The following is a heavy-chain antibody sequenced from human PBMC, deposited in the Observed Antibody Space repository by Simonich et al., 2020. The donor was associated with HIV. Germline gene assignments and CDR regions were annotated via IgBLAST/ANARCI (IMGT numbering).Heavy chain of an antibody. CDR2: IDDSGSP. CDR3: ARHSGYADAFDI. D-gene: IGHD5-12*01. Sequence: QVQLQQWGAGLLKPSETLSLTCAVYGGSSSGYYWSWIRQPPGKGLELIGDIDDSGSPNYSPSLKSRVTISLDTSKNQFSLKLSSVTAADTAVYYCARHSGYADAFDIWGQGTMITVSS. V-gene: IGHV4-34*01. CDR1: GGSSSGYY. J-gene: IGHJ3*02.